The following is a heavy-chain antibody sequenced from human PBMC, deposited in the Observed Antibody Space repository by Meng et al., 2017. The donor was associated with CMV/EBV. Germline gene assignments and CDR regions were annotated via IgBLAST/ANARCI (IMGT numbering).Heavy chain of an antibody. Sequence: VRVVQTGAGLSKPGASVKVSCKASGDPFTDYFMHWVRQAPGQGLEWMGCINPNSGDTNYAQKFQGRVTMTRDTSISTAYMELSRLRSDDTAVYYCTRDAHLTTVTPNWFDPWGQGTLVTVSS. V-gene: IGHV1-2*02. CDR1: GDPFTDYF. J-gene: IGHJ5*02. CDR3: TRDAHLTTVTPNWFDP. D-gene: IGHD4-17*01. CDR2: INPNSGDT.